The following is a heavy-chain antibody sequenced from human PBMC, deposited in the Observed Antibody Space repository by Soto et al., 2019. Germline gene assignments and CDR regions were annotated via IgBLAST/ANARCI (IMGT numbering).Heavy chain of an antibody. CDR1: GGSISSSSYY. CDR2: IYYSGST. CDR3: ATTYFFGSGSGY. J-gene: IGHJ4*02. V-gene: IGHV4-39*01. D-gene: IGHD3-10*01. Sequence: QLQLQESGPGLVKPSETLSLTCTVSGGSISSSSYYWGWIRQPPGKGLEWIGSIYYSGSTYYNPSLKSRVTLSVDTSKNQFSLKLTSVTAADTAVYYCATTYFFGSGSGYWGQGTLVTVSS.